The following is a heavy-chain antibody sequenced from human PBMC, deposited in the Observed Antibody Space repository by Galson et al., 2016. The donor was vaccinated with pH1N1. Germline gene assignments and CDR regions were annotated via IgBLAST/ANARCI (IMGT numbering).Heavy chain of an antibody. CDR3: ARKKRSEEGGRRATYYSYEKDV. CDR2: INQDGSEK. V-gene: IGHV3-7*01. CDR1: GFNFTNYW. Sequence: SLRLSCAGSGFNFTNYWMSWVRQAPGKGLEWVANINQDGSEKYYVDSVKGRFTVSRDNAKNSLYLEMNSLRNEDTAVYCCARKKRSEEGGRRATYYSYEKDVWGQGTTVTVSS. D-gene: IGHD3-16*01. J-gene: IGHJ6*02.